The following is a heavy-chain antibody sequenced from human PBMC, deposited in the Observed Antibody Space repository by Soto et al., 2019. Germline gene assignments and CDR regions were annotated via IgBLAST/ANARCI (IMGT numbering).Heavy chain of an antibody. V-gene: IGHV4-59*01. CDR3: TLGIFPTHWFDT. J-gene: IGHJ5*02. CDR1: GASISSFY. D-gene: IGHD3-16*01. Sequence: SETLSLPYTVSGASISSFYWSWIRQPPGKGMEWIGYIDYSGSTNYHPSLKSRVTISVDTSKRQFSLKLSSVTAADSAVDYCTLGIFPTHWFDTRGQGTMVTVSS. CDR2: IDYSGST.